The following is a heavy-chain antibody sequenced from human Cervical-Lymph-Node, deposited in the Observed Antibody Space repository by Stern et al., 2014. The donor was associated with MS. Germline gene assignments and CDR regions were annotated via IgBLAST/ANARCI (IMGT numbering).Heavy chain of an antibody. V-gene: IGHV1-18*01. Sequence: QDQLVQSETEVKESGASVKVSCKASGYSDSNFGFSWVRQAPGQGLEWMGWISTHNGNTNYAQKFQGRVTMTTDKSTNTAYMELRSLTSDDTAVYYCARKASNWNDYWGQGTLVTV. J-gene: IGHJ4*02. CDR1: GYSDSNFG. D-gene: IGHD1-1*01. CDR2: ISTHNGNT. CDR3: ARKASNWNDY.